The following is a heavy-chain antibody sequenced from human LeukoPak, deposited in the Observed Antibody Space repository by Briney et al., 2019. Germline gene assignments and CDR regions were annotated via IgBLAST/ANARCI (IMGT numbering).Heavy chain of an antibody. CDR2: IYPGDSDT. J-gene: IGHJ6*04. Sequence: GESLKISCTGSGYSFTSYWIGWVRPMPGKGLEWMGIIYPGDSDTRYSPSFQGQVTISADKSISTAYLQWSSLKASDTAMYYCARQSCSSTSCYVGGYYYYGMDVWGKGTTVTVSS. D-gene: IGHD2-2*01. CDR1: GYSFTSYW. CDR3: ARQSCSSTSCYVGGYYYYGMDV. V-gene: IGHV5-51*01.